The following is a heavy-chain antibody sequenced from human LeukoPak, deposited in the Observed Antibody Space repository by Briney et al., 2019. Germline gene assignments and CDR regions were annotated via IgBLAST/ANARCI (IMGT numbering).Heavy chain of an antibody. CDR3: ARFRGGVGDYFDY. V-gene: IGHV4-39*07. CDR2: IYYSGST. CDR1: GGSISSSSYY. Sequence: PSETLSLTCTVSGGSISSSSYYWGWIRQPPGKGLEWIGSIYYSGSTYNNPSLKSRVTISVDTSKNQFSLKLSSVTAADTAVYYCARFRGGVGDYFDYWGQGTLVTVSS. J-gene: IGHJ4*02. D-gene: IGHD3-3*01.